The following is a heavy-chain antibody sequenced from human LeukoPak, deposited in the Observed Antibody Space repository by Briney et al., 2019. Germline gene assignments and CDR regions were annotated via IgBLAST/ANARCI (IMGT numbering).Heavy chain of an antibody. Sequence: PSETLSLTCTVSGGSISSGGYYWSWIRQHPRKGLEWIGYIYYSGSTYYNPSLKSRVTISVDTSKNQFSLKLSSVTAADTAVYYCARANYDSSAFDYWGQGTLVTVSS. CDR1: GGSISSGGYY. CDR3: ARANYDSSAFDY. V-gene: IGHV4-31*03. CDR2: IYYSGST. D-gene: IGHD3-22*01. J-gene: IGHJ4*02.